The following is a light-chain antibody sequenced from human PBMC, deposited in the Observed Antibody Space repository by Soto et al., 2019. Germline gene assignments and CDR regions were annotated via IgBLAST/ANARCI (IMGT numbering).Light chain of an antibody. CDR3: CSYAGGYTYL. J-gene: IGLJ1*01. V-gene: IGLV2-11*01. Sequence: QSALTQPPSASGSPGQSVTISCTGTKNDIGVYDFVSWYQQHPGRPPKLMIYDVARWPSGVPDRFSGSKSGNTASLTISGLQAEDEADYFCCSYAGGYTYLFGTGTKVTVL. CDR2: DVA. CDR1: KNDIGVYDF.